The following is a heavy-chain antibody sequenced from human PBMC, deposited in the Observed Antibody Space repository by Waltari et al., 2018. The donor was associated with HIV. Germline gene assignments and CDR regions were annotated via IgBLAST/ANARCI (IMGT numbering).Heavy chain of an antibody. D-gene: IGHD3-22*01. Sequence: QVELVESGGGLVKPGGSLRLSCAASGFTFSDYYMSWIRQAPGKGPELVSDISSSGSTIYYAESWKGRCAIARDNAKNSLYLQMNSLRADDTAVYYCARVRSGYDDYWGQGTPVTVSS. CDR2: ISSSGSTI. CDR1: GFTFSDYY. CDR3: ARVRSGYDDY. V-gene: IGHV3-11*01. J-gene: IGHJ4*02.